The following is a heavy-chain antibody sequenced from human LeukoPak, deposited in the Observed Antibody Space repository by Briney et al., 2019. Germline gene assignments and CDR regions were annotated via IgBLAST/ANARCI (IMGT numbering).Heavy chain of an antibody. J-gene: IGHJ5*02. V-gene: IGHV3-74*01. CDR2: INSDGSST. CDR1: GFTFSSYW. CDR3: TRSTFDP. Sequence: GGSLRLSCAAFGFTFSSYWMHWVRQAPGKGLVWVSRINSDGSSTIYADSVKGRFTISRDNAKNMVYLQVNSLRAEDTAVYYCTRSTFDPWGQGTLVTVSS.